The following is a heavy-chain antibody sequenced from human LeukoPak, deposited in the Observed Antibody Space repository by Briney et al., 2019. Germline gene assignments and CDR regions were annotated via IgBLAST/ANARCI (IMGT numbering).Heavy chain of an antibody. Sequence: GGSLRLSCAASGFTFSNYAMHWVRQAPGKGLEWVAFIRYDGSNKYYADAVNGRFTISRDSSKNTLYLQMNSLSAEDTAIYYCAKTFNRAYTYGPADYWGQGTLVTVSS. D-gene: IGHD5-18*01. CDR3: AKTFNRAYTYGPADY. CDR1: GFTFSNYA. V-gene: IGHV3-30*02. J-gene: IGHJ4*02. CDR2: IRYDGSNK.